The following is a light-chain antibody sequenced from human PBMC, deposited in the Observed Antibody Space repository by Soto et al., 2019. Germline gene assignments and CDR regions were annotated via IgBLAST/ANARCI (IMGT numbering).Light chain of an antibody. V-gene: IGKV1-5*01. CDR3: LQYNGYYRT. CDR1: QTISGW. CDR2: DAS. J-gene: IGKJ1*01. Sequence: DIQMTQSPSTLSASVGDTVTITCRASQTISGWLAWYQQRPGKAPNLLIFDASTVESGVPSRFSGSGSGTTFTLTISSLQSDDFATYYCLQYNGYYRTFGQGTKVEIK.